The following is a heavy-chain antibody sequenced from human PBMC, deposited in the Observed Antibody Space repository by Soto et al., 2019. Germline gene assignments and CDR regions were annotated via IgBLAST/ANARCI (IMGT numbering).Heavy chain of an antibody. Sequence: KPSETLSLTCAVYGGSFSCYYWSWIRQPPGKGLEWIGEINHSGSTNYNPSLKSRVTISVDTSKNQFSLKLSSVTAADTAVYYCARGHNRPTMVRGVIGYWGQGTLVTVSS. CDR1: GGSFSCYY. CDR3: ARGHNRPTMVRGVIGY. D-gene: IGHD3-10*01. J-gene: IGHJ4*02. CDR2: INHSGST. V-gene: IGHV4-34*01.